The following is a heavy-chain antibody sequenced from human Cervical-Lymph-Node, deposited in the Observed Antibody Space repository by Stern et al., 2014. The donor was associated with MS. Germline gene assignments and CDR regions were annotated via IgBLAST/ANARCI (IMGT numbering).Heavy chain of an antibody. CDR3: ARRYDSSGYNWFDP. D-gene: IGHD3-22*01. CDR1: GYSFTSYC. V-gene: IGHV5-51*03. Sequence: EVQLVESGAEVKKPGESLKISCKGSGYSFTSYCIGWVRQVPGQGLEWMGIIYPGDRDTRYSPSLQGQVTISADKSISPAYLQGSSLKAADPAMYYWARRYDSSGYNWFDPWGQGTLVTVSS. J-gene: IGHJ5*02. CDR2: IYPGDRDT.